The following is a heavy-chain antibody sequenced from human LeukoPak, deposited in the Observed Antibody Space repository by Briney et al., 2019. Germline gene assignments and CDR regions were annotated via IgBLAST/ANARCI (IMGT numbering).Heavy chain of an antibody. D-gene: IGHD4-17*01. Sequence: GESLEISFKGSGYSFTSYWIGWVRPMPGKGVEWRGSIYPGDSDTRYSPSFQGQVTISADKSISTAYLQWSSLKASDTAMYYCARRTVTGAFDIWGQGTMVTVSS. J-gene: IGHJ3*02. V-gene: IGHV5-51*01. CDR2: IYPGDSDT. CDR3: ARRTVTGAFDI. CDR1: GYSFTSYW.